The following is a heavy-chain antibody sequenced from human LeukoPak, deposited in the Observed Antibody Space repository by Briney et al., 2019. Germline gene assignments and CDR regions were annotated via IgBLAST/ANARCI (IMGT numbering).Heavy chain of an antibody. Sequence: GGSLRLSCAASGFTFSSYAMHWVRQAPGKGLEWVAVISYDGSKKYYADSVKGRFTISRDNSKNTLYLQMNSLRAEDTAVYYCARESCTSCYIRPDYYYGMDVWGQGTTVTVSS. CDR2: ISYDGSKK. CDR3: ARESCTSCYIRPDYYYGMDV. J-gene: IGHJ6*02. V-gene: IGHV3-30-3*01. D-gene: IGHD2-2*02. CDR1: GFTFSSYA.